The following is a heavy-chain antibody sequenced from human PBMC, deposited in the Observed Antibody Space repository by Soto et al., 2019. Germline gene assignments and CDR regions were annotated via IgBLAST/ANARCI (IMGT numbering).Heavy chain of an antibody. V-gene: IGHV4-59*01. CDR1: GGSISSYY. D-gene: IGHD3-3*01. CDR2: IYYSGST. CDR3: ARGDFQNYYGKDV. Sequence: SETLSLTCNVSGGSISSYYWSWIRQPPGKGLEWIGYIYYSGSTNYNPSLKSRVTISVDTSKNQLSLKLSSVTAADTAVYYCARGDFQNYYGKDVWGQGTTVTVSS. J-gene: IGHJ6*02.